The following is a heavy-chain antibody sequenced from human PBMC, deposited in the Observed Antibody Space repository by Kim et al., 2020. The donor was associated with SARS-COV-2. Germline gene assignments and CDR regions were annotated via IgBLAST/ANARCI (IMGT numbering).Heavy chain of an antibody. V-gene: IGHV3-33*01. D-gene: IGHD3-10*01. J-gene: IGHJ4*02. CDR2: IWYDGTEK. CDR1: GFAFSDYG. Sequence: GGSLRLSCAASGFAFSDYGMHWVRQAPGKGLEWVAVIWYDGTEKYHADSVRGRFTISRDNSKNTLYLQMNSLRAEDTAVYYCASGAKTLYTLGSFDYWGQGIMVTVSS. CDR3: ASGAKTLYTLGSFDY.